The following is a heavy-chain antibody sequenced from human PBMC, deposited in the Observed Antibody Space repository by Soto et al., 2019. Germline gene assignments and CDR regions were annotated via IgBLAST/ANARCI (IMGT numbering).Heavy chain of an antibody. Sequence: EVQLVESGGGLVQPGGSLRLSCAASGFTFSDHYMDWVRQAPGKGLEWVGRTRNKAKSFTTEYAASVKGRFTISRDDSKKSLYLQMTSLKIEDTAVYYCARVSGSTERYTYGYWGQGTLVTVSS. J-gene: IGHJ4*02. CDR1: GFTFSDHY. D-gene: IGHD5-18*01. CDR2: TRNKAKSFTT. CDR3: ARVSGSTERYTYGY. V-gene: IGHV3-72*01.